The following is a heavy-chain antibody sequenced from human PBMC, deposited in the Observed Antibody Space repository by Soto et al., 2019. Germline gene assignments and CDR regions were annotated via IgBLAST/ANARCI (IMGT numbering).Heavy chain of an antibody. D-gene: IGHD4-4*01. Sequence: EVQLVESGGDLVQPGGSLKLSCVVSGLTFSNYWMTWVRQAPGGGLEWVANIRQDGNEQYYMDSVKGRFTISRDNAKNSLFLQMNSLRAEDTGVYYCAREPDRNSMDSWVQGTLVSVSS. CDR2: IRQDGNEQ. J-gene: IGHJ4*02. V-gene: IGHV3-7*01. CDR3: AREPDRNSMDS. CDR1: GLTFSNYW.